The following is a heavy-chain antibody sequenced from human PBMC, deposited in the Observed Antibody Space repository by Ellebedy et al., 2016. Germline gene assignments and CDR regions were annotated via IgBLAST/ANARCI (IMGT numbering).Heavy chain of an antibody. Sequence: SETLSLTCAVYGGSFSGYYWSWIRQPPGKGLEWIGEINHSGSTNYNPSLKSRVTISVDTSKNQFSLKLSSVTAADTAVYYCARRRDQQSYYYYGMDVWGQGTTVTVSS. CDR1: GGSFSGYY. CDR3: ARRRDQQSYYYYGMDV. J-gene: IGHJ6*02. CDR2: INHSGST. D-gene: IGHD2-2*01. V-gene: IGHV4-34*01.